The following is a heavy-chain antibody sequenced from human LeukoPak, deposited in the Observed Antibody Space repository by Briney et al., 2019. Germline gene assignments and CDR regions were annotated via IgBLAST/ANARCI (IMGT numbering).Heavy chain of an antibody. D-gene: IGHD3-10*01. CDR3: ARDIVSGSGRLDY. Sequence: GGSLRLSCAASRFSFSNYWMHWVRQAPGKGLVWVSRVKSDGSNPSYADSVKGRFTISRDNAENMLYLQMNTLGAEDTAVYYCARDIVSGSGRLDYWGQGTLVTVSS. J-gene: IGHJ4*02. V-gene: IGHV3-74*01. CDR2: VKSDGSNP. CDR1: RFSFSNYW.